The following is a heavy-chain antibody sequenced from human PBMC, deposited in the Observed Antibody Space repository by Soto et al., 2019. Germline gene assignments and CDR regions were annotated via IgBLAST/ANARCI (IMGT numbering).Heavy chain of an antibody. J-gene: IGHJ6*02. Sequence: QLQLQESGPGLVKPSETLSLTCTVSGGSISSSSYYWGWIRQPPGKGLEWIGSFSYSGSTYYNPSLKSRVPISVDTSKNQFSLKLSSVTAADTAVYYCARYNIRNHYCGMEVWGQGTTVTVSS. CDR1: GGSISSSSYY. D-gene: IGHD1-1*01. CDR3: ARYNIRNHYCGMEV. CDR2: FSYSGST. V-gene: IGHV4-39*01.